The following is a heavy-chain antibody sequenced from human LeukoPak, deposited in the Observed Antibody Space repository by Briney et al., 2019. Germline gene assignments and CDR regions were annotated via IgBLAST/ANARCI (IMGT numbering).Heavy chain of an antibody. CDR2: ISPNGVIT. Sequence: GGSLRLSCGASGFTFSSHGMNGLRQSPGKGLEWVSGISPNGVITYYADSVKGLFTLSRDNFHGPVYLQMNSLRAEDKDVYYCARDIASCSGGTCYNIRFDTWGQGTLVPVSS. J-gene: IGHJ5*02. V-gene: IGHV3-23*01. CDR1: GFTFSSHG. D-gene: IGHD2-15*01. CDR3: ARDIASCSGGTCYNIRFDT.